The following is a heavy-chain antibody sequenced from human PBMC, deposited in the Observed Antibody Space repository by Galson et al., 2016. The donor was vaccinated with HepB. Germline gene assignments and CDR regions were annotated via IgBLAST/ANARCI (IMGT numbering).Heavy chain of an antibody. Sequence: SVKVSCKASGYTFTSYAMHWVRQAPGQRLEWMGWINAGSGNTKYSQKFQGRGTITRDTSASTAYMELSSLRSEDTAVYYCARDPPDYYDSSGYLGYFDYWGQGTLVTVSS. CDR1: GYTFTSYA. J-gene: IGHJ4*02. CDR3: ARDPPDYYDSSGYLGYFDY. D-gene: IGHD3-22*01. V-gene: IGHV1-3*01. CDR2: INAGSGNT.